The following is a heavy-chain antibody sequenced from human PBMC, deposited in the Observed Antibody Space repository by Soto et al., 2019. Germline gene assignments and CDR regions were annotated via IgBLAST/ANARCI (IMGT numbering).Heavy chain of an antibody. CDR3: AKEHDGSGYFHQYGMDV. CDR1: GFTFRNYD. D-gene: IGHD3-22*01. CDR2: ISAAGDP. V-gene: IGHV3-13*05. Sequence: GGSLRLSCEASGFTFRNYDMHWVRQGTGKGLEWVSGISAAGDPDYADSVEGRFTISRDNSKNTLFLLMDSLRAEDTAVYYCAKEHDGSGYFHQYGMDVWGQGTTVTVSS. J-gene: IGHJ6*02.